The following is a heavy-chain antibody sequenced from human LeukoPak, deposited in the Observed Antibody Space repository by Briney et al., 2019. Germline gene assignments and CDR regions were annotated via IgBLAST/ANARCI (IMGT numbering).Heavy chain of an antibody. CDR1: GYTFTGYY. CDR3: ARRLSGSLYYYYGMDV. Sequence: ASVKVSCKASGYTFTGYYMHWVRQAPGQGLEWMGWINPNSGGTNYAQKFQGRVTMTRDTSISTACMELSRLRSDDTAVYYCARRLSGSLYYYYGMDVWGQGTTVTVSS. CDR2: INPNSGGT. J-gene: IGHJ6*02. D-gene: IGHD3-3*01. V-gene: IGHV1-2*02.